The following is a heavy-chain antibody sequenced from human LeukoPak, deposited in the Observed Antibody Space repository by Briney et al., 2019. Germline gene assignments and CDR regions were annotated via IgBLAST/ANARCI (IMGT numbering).Heavy chain of an antibody. V-gene: IGHV3-21*01. D-gene: IGHD4-17*01. CDR3: ARAPGREMTTVTTGYYYYGMDV. CDR2: ISSSSSYI. CDR1: GFTFSSYS. J-gene: IGHJ6*02. Sequence: PGGSLRLSCAASGFTFSSYSMNWVRQAPGKGLEWVSSISSSSSYIYYADSVKGRFTISRDNAKNSLYLQMNSLRVEDTAVYYCARAPGREMTTVTTGYYYYGMDVWGQGTTVTVSS.